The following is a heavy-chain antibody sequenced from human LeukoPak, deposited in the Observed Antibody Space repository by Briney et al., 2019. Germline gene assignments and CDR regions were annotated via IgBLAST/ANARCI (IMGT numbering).Heavy chain of an antibody. CDR3: ARGPAASGYYDSRGRNGYFDY. V-gene: IGHV3-48*03. D-gene: IGHD3-22*01. J-gene: IGHJ4*02. CDR2: ISSSGSTI. Sequence: QSGGSLRLSCAASGFTFSSYEMNWVRQALGKGLEWVSYISSSGSTIYYADSVKGRFTISRDNAKNSLYLQMSSLRAEDTAVYYCARGPAASGYYDSRGRNGYFDYWGQGTLVTVSS. CDR1: GFTFSSYE.